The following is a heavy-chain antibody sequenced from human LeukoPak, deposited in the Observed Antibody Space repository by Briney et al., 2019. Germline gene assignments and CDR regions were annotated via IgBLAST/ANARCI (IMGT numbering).Heavy chain of an antibody. V-gene: IGHV3-23*01. Sequence: GGSLRLSCAASGFTFSIYVMSWVRQAPGKGLEWVSTINGGTSGTHYADSVRGRFTISRDNSKNTLYLQLNSLRADDTAVYYCVKDEWYGSSSYFDVWGQGTLVTVSS. J-gene: IGHJ4*02. CDR2: INGGTSGT. D-gene: IGHD6-6*01. CDR3: VKDEWYGSSSYFDV. CDR1: GFTFSIYV.